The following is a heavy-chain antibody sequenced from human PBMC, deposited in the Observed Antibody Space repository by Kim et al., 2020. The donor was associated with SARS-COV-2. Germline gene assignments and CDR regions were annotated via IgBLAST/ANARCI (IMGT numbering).Heavy chain of an antibody. CDR1: GGSISSSSYY. CDR3: ARQETITIFGVVISPSWFDP. D-gene: IGHD3-3*01. Sequence: SQTLSLTCTVSGGSISSSSYYWGWIRQPPGKGLEWIGSIYYSGSTYYNPSLKSRVTISVHTSKNQFSLKLSSVTAADTAVYYCARQETITIFGVVISPSWFDPWRQGTLVPVSS. J-gene: IGHJ5*02. CDR2: IYYSGST. V-gene: IGHV4-39*01.